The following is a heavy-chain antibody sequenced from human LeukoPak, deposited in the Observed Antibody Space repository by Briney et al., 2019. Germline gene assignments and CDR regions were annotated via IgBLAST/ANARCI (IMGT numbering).Heavy chain of an antibody. J-gene: IGHJ4*02. V-gene: IGHV4-59*06. D-gene: IGHD3-10*01. CDR2: IYYSGST. Sequence: SETLSLTCTVSGGSISSYYWSWIRQHPGKGLEWIGYIYYSGSTYYNPSLKSRVTISVDTSKNQFSLKLSSVTAADTAVYYCARVLGSGSYYPNWGQGTLVTVSS. CDR3: ARVLGSGSYYPN. CDR1: GGSISSYY.